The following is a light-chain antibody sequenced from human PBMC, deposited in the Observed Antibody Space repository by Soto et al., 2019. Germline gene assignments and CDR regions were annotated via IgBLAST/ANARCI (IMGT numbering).Light chain of an antibody. J-gene: IGKJ3*01. CDR1: QSVSSN. CDR3: QQYNNWPFT. Sequence: EIVMTQSPATLSVSPGERATLSCRASQSVSSNLAWYQQKPGQAPRLLIYGASTRATGIRARFSGSGSGTEFTLIISSLQSEDFAVYYCQQYNNWPFTFGPGTKVDIK. V-gene: IGKV3-15*01. CDR2: GAS.